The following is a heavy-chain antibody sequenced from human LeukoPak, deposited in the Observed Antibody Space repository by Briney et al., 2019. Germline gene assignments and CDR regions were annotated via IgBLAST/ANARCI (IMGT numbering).Heavy chain of an antibody. Sequence: ASVKVSCQASGYSFTNYAMHWVRQAPGQRLEWMGWINAGNGDTKYSQNFQGRVTITRDISASTAYMELSSLRSEDTAVYYCARFPIYGSGSLTYYFDYWGQGTLVTVSS. CDR3: ARFPIYGSGSLTYYFDY. CDR2: INAGNGDT. V-gene: IGHV1-3*01. D-gene: IGHD3-10*01. CDR1: GYSFTNYA. J-gene: IGHJ4*02.